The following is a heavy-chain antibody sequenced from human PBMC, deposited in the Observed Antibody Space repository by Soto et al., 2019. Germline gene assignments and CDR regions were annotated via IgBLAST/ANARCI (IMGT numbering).Heavy chain of an antibody. V-gene: IGHV3-23*01. J-gene: IGHJ5*02. CDR1: GFTFSYYA. CDR2: LGDYS. D-gene: IGHD3-9*01. Sequence: PGGSLRLSCVASGFTFSYYAMSWVRQAPGKGLEWVSTLGDYSHYADSVKGRFTISRDNSKNTLYLQMGSLRAEDMAVYYCARSDILTGYCNLWGQGTLVTVSS. CDR3: ARSDILTGYCNL.